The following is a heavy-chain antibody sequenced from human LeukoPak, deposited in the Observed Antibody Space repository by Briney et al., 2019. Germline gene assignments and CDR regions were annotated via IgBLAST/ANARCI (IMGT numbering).Heavy chain of an antibody. CDR3: ARDRTTEFDY. J-gene: IGHJ4*02. V-gene: IGHV3-48*01. Sequence: PGGSLRLSCAASGFTFSSYSMNWVRQAPGKGLEWVSYISSSSSTIYYADSVKGRFTISRDNTKNSLYLQMNSLRAEDTAVYYCARDRTTEFDYWGQGTLVTVSS. CDR1: GFTFSSYS. D-gene: IGHD4-11*01. CDR2: ISSSSSTI.